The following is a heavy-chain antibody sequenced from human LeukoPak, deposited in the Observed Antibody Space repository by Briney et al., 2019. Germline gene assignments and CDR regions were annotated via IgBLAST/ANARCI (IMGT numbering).Heavy chain of an antibody. J-gene: IGHJ6*02. CDR3: ARSTKWELGMDF. Sequence: PSETLSLTCTVSGGSISSYDWCWIRQPPGKGLDRKGYIYYSGSTNYNPSLKSRVTISVDTSKNQFSLKLSSVTAADTAVYYCARSTKWELGMDFWGQGTTVTVSS. V-gene: IGHV4-59*13. CDR1: GGSISSYD. D-gene: IGHD1-26*01. CDR2: IYYSGST.